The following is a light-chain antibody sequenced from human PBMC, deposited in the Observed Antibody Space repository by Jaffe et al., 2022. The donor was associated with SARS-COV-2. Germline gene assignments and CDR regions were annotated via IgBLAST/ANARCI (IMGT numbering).Light chain of an antibody. CDR2: KVS. CDR1: LSLIYSDGNTY. CDR3: MQATHWPWT. J-gene: IGKJ1*01. V-gene: IGKV2-30*01. Sequence: DVVMTQSPLSLPVTLGQPASISCRSSLSLIYSDGNTYLNWFQQRPGQSPRRLIYKVSNRDSGVPDRFSGSGSGTDFTLKISRVEAEDVGFYYCMQATHWPWTFGQGTKVEVE.